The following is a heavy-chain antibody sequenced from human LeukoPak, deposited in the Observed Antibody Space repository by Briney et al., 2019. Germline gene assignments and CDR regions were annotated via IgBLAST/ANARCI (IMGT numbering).Heavy chain of an antibody. CDR1: GFTVSNNY. CDR2: IYSGGST. CDR3: ARGNSYDSSGYPEYFQN. V-gene: IGHV3-66*01. J-gene: IGHJ1*01. D-gene: IGHD3-22*01. Sequence: GGSLRLSCATSGFTVSNNYMNWVRQAPGKGLEWVSVIYSGGSTSYADSVKGRFTISRDNSRNTVSLQMNTLRAEDTAVYYCARGNSYDSSGYPEYFQNWGQGTLVTVSS.